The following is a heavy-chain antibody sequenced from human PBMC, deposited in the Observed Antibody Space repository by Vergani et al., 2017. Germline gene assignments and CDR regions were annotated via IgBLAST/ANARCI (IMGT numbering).Heavy chain of an antibody. D-gene: IGHD6-13*01. Sequence: QVQLVQSGAEVKRPGASVKISCKASGYSFTSYYLNWVRQAPGQGLKWMGIINPDGGSTNTAPKFQGRITMTRDTSTNTVYMDLSNLRSEDTAIYYCARYAADMGAFPAPFDYWGQGTLVTVSS. CDR1: GYSFTSYY. CDR3: ARYAADMGAFPAPFDY. CDR2: INPDGGST. J-gene: IGHJ4*02. V-gene: IGHV1-46*03.